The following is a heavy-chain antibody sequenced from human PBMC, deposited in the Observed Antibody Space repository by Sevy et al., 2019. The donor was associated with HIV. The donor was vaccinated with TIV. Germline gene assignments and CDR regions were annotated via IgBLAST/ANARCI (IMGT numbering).Heavy chain of an antibody. J-gene: IGHJ4*02. CDR3: ARGGGYGLTTPFDY. CDR1: GFTFSSYS. CDR2: ISRSSYI. D-gene: IGHD5-12*01. V-gene: IGHV3-21*01. Sequence: GGSLRLSVAASGFTFSSYSMNWVPKAPGKGLEWVSSISRSSYIYYADSVKGRFTISRDNAMNSLYLQMNSLRAEDTAVYYCARGGGYGLTTPFDYWGQGTLVTVSS.